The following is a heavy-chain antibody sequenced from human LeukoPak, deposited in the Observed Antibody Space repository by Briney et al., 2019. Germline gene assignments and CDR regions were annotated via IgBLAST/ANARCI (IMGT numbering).Heavy chain of an antibody. CDR3: ARTPYYYGSGSYYKAPKGVFDY. CDR1: GGSFSGYY. V-gene: IGHV4-34*01. CDR2: INHSGST. J-gene: IGHJ4*02. Sequence: PSETLSLTCAVYGGSFSGYYWSWIRQPPGKGLEWIGEINHSGSTNYNPSLKSRVTISVDTSKNQFSLKLGSVTAADTAVYYCARTPYYYGSGSYYKAPKGVFDYWGQGTLVTVSS. D-gene: IGHD3-10*01.